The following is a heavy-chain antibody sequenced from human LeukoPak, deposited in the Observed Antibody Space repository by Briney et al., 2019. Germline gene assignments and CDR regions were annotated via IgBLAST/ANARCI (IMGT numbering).Heavy chain of an antibody. V-gene: IGHV1-2*02. Sequence: ASVKVSCKASGYTFTGYYMHRVRQAPGQGLEWRGCSNPNSGGTNYAQNFQGRVTMTRDTSISTAYMELSRLRSDDTAVYYCASDPGVAVAGTESWFDPWGQGTLVTVSS. CDR3: ASDPGVAVAGTESWFDP. D-gene: IGHD6-19*01. CDR1: GYTFTGYY. J-gene: IGHJ5*02. CDR2: SNPNSGGT.